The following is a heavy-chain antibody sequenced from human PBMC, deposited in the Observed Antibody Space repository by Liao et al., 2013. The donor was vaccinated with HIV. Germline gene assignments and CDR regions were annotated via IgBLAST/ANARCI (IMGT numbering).Heavy chain of an antibody. J-gene: IGHJ2*01. D-gene: IGHD3-10*01. V-gene: IGHV4-4*07. CDR3: SRGRGDLVPWYLDL. Sequence: QVRLQESGPGLVKPSETLSLTCTISGDSIYGYYWTWIRQPAGKGLEWIGHIQTSGRIDYNPSLRSRVTVSVDASKKQFSLRLTSMRAADTAVYYCSRGRGDLVPWYLDLWGRGTLVTVSS. CDR1: GDSIYGYY. CDR2: IQTSGRI.